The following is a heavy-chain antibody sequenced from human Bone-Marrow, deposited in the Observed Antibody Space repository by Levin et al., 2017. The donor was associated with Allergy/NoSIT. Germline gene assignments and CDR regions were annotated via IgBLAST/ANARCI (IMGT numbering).Heavy chain of an antibody. CDR2: TYSGGDT. J-gene: IGHJ3*02. Sequence: PGGSLRLSCAASGFTVSSKYMSWVRQAPGKGLEWVSVTYSGGDTHYADSVRGRFTISRDTSKNTLYLQMNSLRAEDTAVYYCARGYSCSSGWGRGGGMNDTFDIWGQGTMVTVSS. CDR1: GFTVSSKY. D-gene: IGHD6-19*01. V-gene: IGHV3-53*01. CDR3: ARGYSCSSGWGRGGGMNDTFDI.